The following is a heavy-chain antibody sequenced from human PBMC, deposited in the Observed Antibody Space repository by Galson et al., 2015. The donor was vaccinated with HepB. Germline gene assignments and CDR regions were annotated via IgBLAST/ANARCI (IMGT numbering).Heavy chain of an antibody. CDR1: GLTQYA. J-gene: IGHJ1*01. CDR2: IGGNDGTT. CDR3: AKTTGRFSADFF. Sequence: SLRLSCAASGLTQYATTWVRQAPGKGLEWVSTIGGNDGTTYYADSVKGRFTISRDNSKNTLYLQMNSLRAEDTAIYYCAKTTGRFSADFFWGQGTLVTVSS. V-gene: IGHV3-23*01. D-gene: IGHD2-8*02.